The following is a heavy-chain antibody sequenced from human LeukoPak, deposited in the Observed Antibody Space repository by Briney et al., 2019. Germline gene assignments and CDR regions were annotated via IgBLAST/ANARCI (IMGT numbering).Heavy chain of an antibody. J-gene: IGHJ4*02. CDR1: GGSISSYY. CDR3: ARGDGGWYGTEDY. Sequence: PSETLSLTCTVSGGSISSYYWSWIRQLPGKGLEWIWYIYYSGSTNYNPSLKSRVTISVDTSKNQFSLKLSSVTAADTAVYYCARGDGGWYGTEDYWGQGTLVTVSS. D-gene: IGHD6-19*01. V-gene: IGHV4-59*01. CDR2: IYYSGST.